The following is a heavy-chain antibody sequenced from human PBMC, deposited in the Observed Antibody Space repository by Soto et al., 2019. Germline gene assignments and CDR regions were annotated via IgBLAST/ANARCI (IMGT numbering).Heavy chain of an antibody. CDR1: GGTFSSYA. CDR3: ASQGEAPRGGRADGIGRGAFGY. CDR2: IIPIFGTA. Sequence: ASVKVSCKASGGTFSSYAISWVRQAPGQGLEWMGGIIPIFGTANYAQKFQGRVTITADESTSTASMELSSLRSEDTAVYYCASQGEAPRGGRADGIGRGAFGYWGQGTMV. D-gene: IGHD3-10*01. V-gene: IGHV1-69*13. J-gene: IGHJ4*02.